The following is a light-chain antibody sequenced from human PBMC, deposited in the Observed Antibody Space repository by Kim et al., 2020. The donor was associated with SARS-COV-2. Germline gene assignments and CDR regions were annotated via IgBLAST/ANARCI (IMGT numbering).Light chain of an antibody. CDR2: GAS. CDR1: QSVSSSY. J-gene: IGKJ2*01. Sequence: LSAGERATLSRRASQSVSSSYLAWYQQKPGQAPRLLIYGASSRATGIPDRFSGSGSGTDFTLTISRLEPEDFAVYYCQQYGSSPYTFGQGTKLEI. CDR3: QQYGSSPYT. V-gene: IGKV3-20*01.